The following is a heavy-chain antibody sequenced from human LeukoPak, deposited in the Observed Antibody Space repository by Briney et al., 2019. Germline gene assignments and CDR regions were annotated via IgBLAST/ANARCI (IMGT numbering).Heavy chain of an antibody. J-gene: IGHJ4*02. D-gene: IGHD3-22*01. Sequence: GGSLRLSCAASGFTFTRYAMSWVRQAPGKGLEWVSGISGGGGTTYYADSVKGRFTISRDNSKNTLYLQMNSLRAEDTAVYYCARYYYDSSGYYIDYWGQGTLVTVSS. V-gene: IGHV3-23*01. CDR3: ARYYYDSSGYYIDY. CDR1: GFTFTRYA. CDR2: ISGGGGTT.